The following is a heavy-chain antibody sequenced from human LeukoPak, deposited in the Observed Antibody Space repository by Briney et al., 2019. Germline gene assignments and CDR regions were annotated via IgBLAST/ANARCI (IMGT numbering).Heavy chain of an antibody. CDR3: ARGYSYGLDY. CDR2: ISHDGSNK. V-gene: IGHV3-30*04. CDR1: GFTFSSYA. Sequence: GGSLRLSCAASGFTFSSYAMHWVRQAPGKGLEWVAVISHDGSNKYYAGSVKGRFTISRDNSKNTLYLQMNSLRAEDTAVYYCARGYSYGLDYWGQGTLVTVSS. D-gene: IGHD5-18*01. J-gene: IGHJ4*02.